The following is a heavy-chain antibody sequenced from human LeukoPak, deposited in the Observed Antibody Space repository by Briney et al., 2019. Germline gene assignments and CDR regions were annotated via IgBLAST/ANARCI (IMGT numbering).Heavy chain of an antibody. D-gene: IGHD6-19*01. CDR3: ARDGTGSNSGWYIH. V-gene: IGHV3-33*08. J-gene: IGHJ4*02. CDR1: GFTFSSYG. CDR2: IWYDGSNK. Sequence: PGMSLRLSCAASGFTFSSYGMHWVRQAPGKGLEWVAVIWYDGSNKYYADSVKGRFTISRDNSKNTLYLQMNSLRAEDTAVYYCARDGTGSNSGWYIHWGQGTLVTVSS.